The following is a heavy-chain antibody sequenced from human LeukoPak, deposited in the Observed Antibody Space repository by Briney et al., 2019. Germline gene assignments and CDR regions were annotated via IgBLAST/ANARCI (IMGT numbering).Heavy chain of an antibody. Sequence: PSETLSLTCTVSGGSISSYYWSWIRQPPGKGLEWIGYIYYSGSTNYNPSLKSRVTISVDTSKNQFSLKLSSVTAADTAVYYCARDKDGQQPWASEYNWFDPWGQGTLVTVSS. J-gene: IGHJ5*02. CDR1: GGSISSYY. CDR2: IYYSGST. CDR3: ARDKDGQQPWASEYNWFDP. D-gene: IGHD6-13*01. V-gene: IGHV4-59*01.